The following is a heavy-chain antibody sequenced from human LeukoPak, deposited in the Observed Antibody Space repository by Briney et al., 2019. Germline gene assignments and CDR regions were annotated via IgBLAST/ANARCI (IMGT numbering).Heavy chain of an antibody. CDR2: INHSGST. Sequence: SETLSLTCAVYGGSFSGYYWSWIRQPPGKGLEWIGEINHSGSTNYNPSLKSRVTISVDTSKNQFSLKLSSVTAADTAVYYCARGQQLGSYNWFDPWGQGTLITVSS. CDR1: GGSFSGYY. V-gene: IGHV4-34*01. D-gene: IGHD6-13*01. CDR3: ARGQQLGSYNWFDP. J-gene: IGHJ5*02.